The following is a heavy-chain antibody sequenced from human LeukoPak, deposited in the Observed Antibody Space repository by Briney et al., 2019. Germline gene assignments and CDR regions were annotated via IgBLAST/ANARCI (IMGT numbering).Heavy chain of an antibody. V-gene: IGHV4-39*01. D-gene: IGHD3-9*01. CDR3: ARAYYDILTGYQGGTYYFDY. Sequence: SETLSFTCTVSGGSISSSSYYWGWIRQPPGKGLEWIGSIYYSGSTYYNPSLKSRVTISVDTSKNQFSLKLSSVTAADTAVYYCARAYYDILTGYQGGTYYFDYWGQGTLVTVSS. J-gene: IGHJ4*02. CDR1: GGSISSSSYY. CDR2: IYYSGST.